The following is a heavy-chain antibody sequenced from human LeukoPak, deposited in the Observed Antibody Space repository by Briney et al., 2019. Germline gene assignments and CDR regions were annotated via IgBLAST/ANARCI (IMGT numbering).Heavy chain of an antibody. V-gene: IGHV4-4*07. CDR1: GGSISSYY. CDR3: ARERSYYDILTGYYQLFNYFDY. J-gene: IGHJ4*02. Sequence: PSETLSLTCTVSGGSISSYYWSWIRQPAGKGLEWIGRIYTSGSTNYNPSLKSRVTMSVDTSKNQFSLKLSSVTAADTAVYYCARERSYYDILTGYYQLFNYFDYWGQGTLVTVSS. D-gene: IGHD3-9*01. CDR2: IYTSGST.